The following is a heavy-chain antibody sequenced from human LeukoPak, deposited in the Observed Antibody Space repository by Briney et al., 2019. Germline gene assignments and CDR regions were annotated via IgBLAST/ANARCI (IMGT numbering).Heavy chain of an antibody. V-gene: IGHV4-4*07. CDR3: ARGMVGATGFDY. CDR2: IYTSGST. CDR1: GGSISSYY. Sequence: SETLSLTCTVSGGSISSYYWSWIRQPAGKGLEWIGRIYTSGSTNYNPSLKSRVTISLDTSKNQFSLNLSSVTAADTAVYYCARGMVGATGFDYWGQGTLVTVSS. J-gene: IGHJ4*02. D-gene: IGHD1-26*01.